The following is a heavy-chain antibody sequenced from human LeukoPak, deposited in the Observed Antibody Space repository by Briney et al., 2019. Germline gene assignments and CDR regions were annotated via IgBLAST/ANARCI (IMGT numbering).Heavy chain of an antibody. D-gene: IGHD2-15*01. CDR1: GGSISSSSYY. V-gene: IGHV4-39*07. J-gene: IGHJ4*02. Sequence: SETLSLTCTASGGSISSSSYYWGWIRQPPGKGLEWIGSIYYSGSTYYNPSLKSRVTISVDTSKNQFSLKLSSVTAADTAVYYCARDIVVVVAARGFDYWGQGTLVTVSS. CDR2: IYYSGST. CDR3: ARDIVVVVAARGFDY.